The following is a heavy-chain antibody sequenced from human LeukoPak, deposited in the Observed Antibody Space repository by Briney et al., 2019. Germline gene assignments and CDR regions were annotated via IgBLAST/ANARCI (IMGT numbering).Heavy chain of an antibody. Sequence: SQTLSLTCTVSGDSISSGTYYWIWIRQPAGKGLEWIGRIYTSGSTNYNPSLKSRVTISVDTSKNQSSLKLRSVTAADTAVYYCARVTGYMIEDYFDYWGQGTLVTVSS. J-gene: IGHJ4*02. V-gene: IGHV4-61*02. CDR2: IYTSGST. CDR1: GDSISSGTYY. D-gene: IGHD3-22*01. CDR3: ARVTGYMIEDYFDY.